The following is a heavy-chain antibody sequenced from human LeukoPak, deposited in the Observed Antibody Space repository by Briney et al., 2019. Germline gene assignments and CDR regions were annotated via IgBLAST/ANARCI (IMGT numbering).Heavy chain of an antibody. Sequence: PGGSLRLSCAASGFTFDDYAMHWVRQAPGKGLEWVSGISWNSGSIGYADSVKGRFTISRDNAKNSLYLQMNSLRAEDTALYYCATSYGSGSFDYWGQGTLVTVSS. CDR2: ISWNSGSI. J-gene: IGHJ4*02. CDR1: GFTFDDYA. CDR3: ATSYGSGSFDY. D-gene: IGHD3-10*01. V-gene: IGHV3-9*01.